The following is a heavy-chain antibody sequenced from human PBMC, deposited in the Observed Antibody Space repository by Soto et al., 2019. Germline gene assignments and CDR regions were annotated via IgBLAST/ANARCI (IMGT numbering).Heavy chain of an antibody. CDR1: GGSISSGGYY. CDR3: ARYTKETVVVAAPYFDY. Sequence: QVQLQESGPGLVKPSQTLSLTCTVSGGSISSGGYYWSWIRQHPGKGLEWIGYIYYSGSTYYNPSLKSRVTISVDTSKNQCSLKLSSVTAADTAVYYCARYTKETVVVAAPYFDYWGQGTLVTVSS. CDR2: IYYSGST. J-gene: IGHJ4*02. V-gene: IGHV4-31*03. D-gene: IGHD2-15*01.